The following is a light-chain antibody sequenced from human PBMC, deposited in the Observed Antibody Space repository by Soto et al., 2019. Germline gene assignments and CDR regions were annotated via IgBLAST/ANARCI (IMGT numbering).Light chain of an antibody. Sequence: IQMTQSPSPLSASVGDRVAITCRASPSIGIWLAWYQQKPGKAPRFLIYKASTLESGVPSRFSGSGSGTEFTLTISSLQPEDFGSYYCQQYKDYSWTFGQGTKVEIK. V-gene: IGKV1-5*03. CDR1: PSIGIW. CDR3: QQYKDYSWT. J-gene: IGKJ1*01. CDR2: KAS.